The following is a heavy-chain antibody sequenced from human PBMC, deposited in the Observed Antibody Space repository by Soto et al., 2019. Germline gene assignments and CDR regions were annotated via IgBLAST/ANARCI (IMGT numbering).Heavy chain of an antibody. CDR2: IAIGSGDT. CDR3: AKVREVAAIWADAVDI. CDR1: RFTFTNAA. Sequence: QMQLVQSGPEVKKPGTSVKVSCKASRFTFTNAAVQWVRQARGQGLESIGWIAIGSGDTNYPQKFQERVTITRDMSTSTAYMELSSLRSEDTAVYYCAKVREVAAIWADAVDIWGQGTMVTVSS. V-gene: IGHV1-58*01. J-gene: IGHJ3*02. D-gene: IGHD5-12*01.